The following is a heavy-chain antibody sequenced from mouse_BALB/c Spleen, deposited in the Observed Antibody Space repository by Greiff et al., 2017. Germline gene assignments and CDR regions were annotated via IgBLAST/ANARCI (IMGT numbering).Heavy chain of an antibody. CDR2: ISDGGSYT. J-gene: IGHJ3*01. V-gene: IGHV5-4*02. CDR1: GFTFSDYY. CDR3: AREAYYGNYGGFAY. Sequence: EVQLVESGGGLVKPGGSLKLSCAASGFTFSDYYMYWVRQTPEKRLEWVATISDGGSYTYYPDSVKGRFTISRDNAKNNLYLQMSSLKSEDTAMYYCAREAYYGNYGGFAYWGQGTLVTVSA. D-gene: IGHD2-10*01.